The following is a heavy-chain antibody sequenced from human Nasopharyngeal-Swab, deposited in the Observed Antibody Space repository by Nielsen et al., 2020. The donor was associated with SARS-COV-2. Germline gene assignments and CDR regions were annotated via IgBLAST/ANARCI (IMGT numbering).Heavy chain of an antibody. Sequence: GESLKISCAASGFTFDDYGMSWVRQAPGKGLEWVSGINWNGGRTGYADSVKGRFTISRDNAKNSLYLQMNSLRAEDTALYYCARDQSWTTDNYYYYGMDVWGQGTTVTVSS. CDR1: GFTFDDYG. J-gene: IGHJ6*02. CDR3: ARDQSWTTDNYYYYGMDV. V-gene: IGHV3-20*04. D-gene: IGHD3/OR15-3a*01. CDR2: INWNGGRT.